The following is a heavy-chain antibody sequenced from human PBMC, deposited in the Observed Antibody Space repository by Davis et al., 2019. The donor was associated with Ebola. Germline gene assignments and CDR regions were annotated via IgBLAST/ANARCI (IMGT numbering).Heavy chain of an antibody. Sequence: ASVKVSCKASGYTFTSYGISWVRQAPGQGLEWMGWISAYNGNTNYAQKLQGRVTMTTDTSTSTAYMELRSLRSDDTAVYYCARLRITIFGVVHDAFDIWGQGTMVTVSS. D-gene: IGHD3-3*01. CDR2: ISAYNGNT. V-gene: IGHV1-18*04. J-gene: IGHJ3*02. CDR1: GYTFTSYG. CDR3: ARLRITIFGVVHDAFDI.